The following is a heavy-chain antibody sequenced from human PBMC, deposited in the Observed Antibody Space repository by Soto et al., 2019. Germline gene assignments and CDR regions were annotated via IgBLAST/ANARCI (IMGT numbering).Heavy chain of an antibody. D-gene: IGHD3-16*01. V-gene: IGHV3-53*01. CDR3: GRVVGWRKKGLGDTGAPRNAFDI. Sequence: GGSLRLSCAASGLTVSSNYMSWVRQAPGKGLEWVSVIYSGGSTYYADSVKGRFTISRDNSKNTLYLQMNSLRAEDTAVYYCGRVVGWRKKGLGDTGAPRNAFDIWGQGTMVTVSS. CDR1: GLTVSSNY. J-gene: IGHJ3*02. CDR2: IYSGGST.